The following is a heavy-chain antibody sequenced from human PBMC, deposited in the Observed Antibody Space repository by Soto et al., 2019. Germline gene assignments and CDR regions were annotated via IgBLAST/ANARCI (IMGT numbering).Heavy chain of an antibody. Sequence: EVQLLESGGGLVQPGGSLRLSCAASGFTFSSYAMSWVRQAPGKGLEWVSAISGSGGSTYYADSVKGRFTISRDNSKNTLYLQMNSLRAEDTAVYYCAKPGDGSIAARDDIQYFDYWGQGTLVTVSS. J-gene: IGHJ4*02. V-gene: IGHV3-23*01. D-gene: IGHD6-6*01. CDR3: AKPGDGSIAARDDIQYFDY. CDR1: GFTFSSYA. CDR2: ISGSGGST.